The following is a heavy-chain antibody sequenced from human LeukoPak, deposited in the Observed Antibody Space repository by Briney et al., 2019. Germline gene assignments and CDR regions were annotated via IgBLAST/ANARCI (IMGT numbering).Heavy chain of an antibody. CDR2: INPSGGST. CDR1: GYTFTSYY. V-gene: IGHV1-46*01. Sequence: ASVKVSCKASGYTFTSYYMHWVRQAPGQGLEWMGIINPSGGSTSYAQKFQGRVTITADESTSTAYMELSSLRSEDTAVYYCARLVESSSSDYWGQGTLVTVSS. J-gene: IGHJ4*02. D-gene: IGHD6-13*01. CDR3: ARLVESSSSDY.